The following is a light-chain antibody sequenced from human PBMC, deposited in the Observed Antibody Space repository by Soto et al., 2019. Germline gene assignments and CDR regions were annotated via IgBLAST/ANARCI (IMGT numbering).Light chain of an antibody. CDR2: KAS. CDR1: QSISSW. V-gene: IGKV1-5*03. Sequence: DIQMTQSPSTLSASVGDRVTITCRASQSISSWLAWYQQKPGRAPKLLIYKASSLESGVPSRFSGSGSGTEFTLTISSLQPDDFATYYCQQYNSYPYTFGQGTKLEIK. J-gene: IGKJ2*01. CDR3: QQYNSYPYT.